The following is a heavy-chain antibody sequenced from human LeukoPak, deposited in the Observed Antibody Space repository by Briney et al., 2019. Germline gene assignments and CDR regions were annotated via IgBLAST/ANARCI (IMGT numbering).Heavy chain of an antibody. CDR2: IHPGRGDT. J-gene: IGHJ4*02. CDR3: ARDHNWGPDY. D-gene: IGHD7-27*01. V-gene: IGHV1-2*02. Sequence: ASVKVSCKALGYTFTDHYFHWLRQAPGHGLEWMGWIHPGRGDTNYAQKFQGRVSLTRDKSISTAYMELSRLTSDDTAVYYCARDHNWGPDYWGQGALVSVSS. CDR1: GYTFTDHY.